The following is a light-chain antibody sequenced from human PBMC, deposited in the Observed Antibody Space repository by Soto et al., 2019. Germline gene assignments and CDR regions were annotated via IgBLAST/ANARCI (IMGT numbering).Light chain of an antibody. CDR1: QSVSSSY. Sequence: EIVLTQSPGTLSLSPGERATLSCRASQSVSSSYLAWYQQIPGQAPRLLIYGASRRTTAIPDRFSGSGSGTDFTLTISRLEPEEFAVYYCQQYGSSVTFGGGTKVEIK. CDR3: QQYGSSVT. CDR2: GAS. J-gene: IGKJ4*01. V-gene: IGKV3-20*01.